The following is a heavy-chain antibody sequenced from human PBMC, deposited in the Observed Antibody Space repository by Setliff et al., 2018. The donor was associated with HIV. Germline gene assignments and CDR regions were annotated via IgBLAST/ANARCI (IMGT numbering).Heavy chain of an antibody. J-gene: IGHJ3*02. D-gene: IGHD3-10*01. CDR1: GFTFSSSW. CDR2: MDRDGSEK. Sequence: PGESLKISCAASGFTFSSSWMTWVRQAPGRGPEYVAGMDRDGSEKGYADSVKGRFSISRDNAKNSLYLQMSSLRTEDTAVYFCARDPAFGAFDIWGQGTMVTVS. CDR3: ARDPAFGAFDI. V-gene: IGHV3-7*04.